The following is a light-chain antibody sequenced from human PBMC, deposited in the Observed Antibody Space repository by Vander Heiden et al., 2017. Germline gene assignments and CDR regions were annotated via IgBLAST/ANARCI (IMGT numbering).Light chain of an antibody. V-gene: IGKV2-24*01. CDR1: QRLVHSDGNTY. CDR3: FESKQFRRT. CDR2: KSS. J-gene: IGKJ1*01. Sequence: VMIQTPLSSPVTLGQPASISCRSSQRLVHSDGNTYLSCLQQRPGQPPRLLIYKSSNRLFRVPDTFHDSDAGTDFTLKISSVKAEDLGVYYCFESKQFRRTFGQGTKVEIK.